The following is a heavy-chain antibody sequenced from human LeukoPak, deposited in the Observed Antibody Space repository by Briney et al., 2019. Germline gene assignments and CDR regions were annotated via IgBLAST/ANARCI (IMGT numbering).Heavy chain of an antibody. Sequence: GGSLRLSCAASGFTFSSYWMSWVRQAPGKGREWVANIKQDGSEKYYVDSVKGRFTISRDNAKNSLYLQMNSLRAEDTAVYYCARETPSLMVRGVTEYYYYYMDVWGKGTTVTVSS. D-gene: IGHD3-10*01. J-gene: IGHJ6*03. V-gene: IGHV3-7*01. CDR1: GFTFSSYW. CDR2: IKQDGSEK. CDR3: ARETPSLMVRGVTEYYYYYMDV.